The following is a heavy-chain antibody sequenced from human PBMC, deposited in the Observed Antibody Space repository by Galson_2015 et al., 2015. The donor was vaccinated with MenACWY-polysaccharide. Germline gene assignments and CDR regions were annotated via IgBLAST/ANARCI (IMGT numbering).Heavy chain of an antibody. V-gene: IGHV4-38-2*01. CDR1: DYSIRSGYF. CDR3: ARVEKYSGSFYILY. J-gene: IGHJ4*02. Sequence: LSLTCAVSDYSIRSGYFWGWIRQPPGKGLEWIASIFHSGTTYYNPSLRSRVTISVDTSKDQFSLKLSSVTAADTAVYYCARVEKYSGSFYILYWGKGTLVT. D-gene: IGHD1-26*01. CDR2: IFHSGTT.